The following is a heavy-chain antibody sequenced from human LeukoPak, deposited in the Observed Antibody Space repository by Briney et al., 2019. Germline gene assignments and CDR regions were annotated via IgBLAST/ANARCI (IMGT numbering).Heavy chain of an antibody. J-gene: IGHJ3*02. V-gene: IGHV3-21*01. CDR3: ARDVGASAPDAFDI. CDR2: ISSSSNYI. Sequence: GGSLRLSCAASGFTFSAYNMNWVRQAPGKGLEWVSSISSSSNYIYYADSVKGRFTISRDNAKNSLYLQMNSLRVEDTDVYYCARDVGASAPDAFDIWGQGTMVTVSS. CDR1: GFTFSAYN. D-gene: IGHD1-26*01.